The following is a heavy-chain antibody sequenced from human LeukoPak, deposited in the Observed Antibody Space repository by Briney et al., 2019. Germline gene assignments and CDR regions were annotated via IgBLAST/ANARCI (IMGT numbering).Heavy chain of an antibody. Sequence: SVKVSCKASGGTFSSYAISWVRQAPGQGLEWMGGIIPIFGTANYAQKFQGRVTITADKSTSTAYMKLSSLRSEDTAVYYCARGWGLQGAFDIWGQGTMVTVSS. J-gene: IGHJ3*02. D-gene: IGHD1-26*01. CDR3: ARGWGLQGAFDI. V-gene: IGHV1-69*06. CDR1: GGTFSSYA. CDR2: IIPIFGTA.